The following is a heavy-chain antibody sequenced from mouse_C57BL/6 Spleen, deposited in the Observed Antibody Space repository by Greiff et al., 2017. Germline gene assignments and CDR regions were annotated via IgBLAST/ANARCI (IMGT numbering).Heavy chain of an antibody. J-gene: IGHJ1*03. D-gene: IGHD1-1*01. CDR3: ARHYYSGSRIGNFDV. V-gene: IGHV1-76*01. CDR1: GYTFTDYY. CDR2: IYPGIGNT. Sequence: VQLKESGAELVRPGASVKLSCKASGYTFTDYYINWVKQRPGQGLEWIARIYPGIGNTYYNEKFKRKATLTAEKSSSTAYMQDNSQPTEDSAVYFGARHYYSGSRIGNFDVWGTGTTVTVSS.